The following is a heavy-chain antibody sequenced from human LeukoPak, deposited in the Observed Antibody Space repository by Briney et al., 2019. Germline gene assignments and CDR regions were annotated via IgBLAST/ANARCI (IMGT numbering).Heavy chain of an antibody. J-gene: IGHJ4*02. Sequence: GASVRVSCKASGYSFTGNYIHWVRQAPGQGFEWMGWINPNTGGTNYAQKFKGRVLMTRDTSISTAYLEVSSLKSDDTAVYYCARVGYCSRGVCYNYDYWGQGTQVTVSS. CDR1: GYSFTGNY. CDR3: ARVGYCSRGVCYNYDY. D-gene: IGHD2-8*01. V-gene: IGHV1-2*02. CDR2: INPNTGGT.